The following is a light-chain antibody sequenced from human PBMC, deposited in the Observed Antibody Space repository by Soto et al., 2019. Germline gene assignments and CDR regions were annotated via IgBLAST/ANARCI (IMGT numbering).Light chain of an antibody. CDR3: QQYYSSPYT. CDR2: GAS. CDR1: QIVSSSY. V-gene: IGKV3-20*01. J-gene: IGKJ2*01. Sequence: EIVLTQSPGTLSLSPGESATLSCRASQIVSSSYLAWYQQKPGQAPRLLIYGASSRATGIPDRFSDSGSGTDFTLSISRLEPEDFAVYYCQQYYSSPYTFGQGTNLEIK.